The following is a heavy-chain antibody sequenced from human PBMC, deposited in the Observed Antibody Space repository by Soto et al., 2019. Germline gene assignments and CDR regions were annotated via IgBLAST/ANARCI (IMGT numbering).Heavy chain of an antibody. J-gene: IGHJ5*02. V-gene: IGHV5-51*01. CDR3: ARQVRGRLSAP. CDR2: VYPDDSDT. D-gene: IGHD6-25*01. Sequence: QMTGKGLEWMGSVYPDDSDTRYSPSFQGQVTISADKSISTAYLQWSSLKASDTAMYYCARQVRGRLSAPWGQRTLVTGTS.